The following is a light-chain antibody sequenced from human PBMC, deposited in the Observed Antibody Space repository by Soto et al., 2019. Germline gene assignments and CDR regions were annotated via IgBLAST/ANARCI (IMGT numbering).Light chain of an antibody. CDR1: SSNIGAGYD. V-gene: IGLV1-40*01. J-gene: IGLJ2*01. Sequence: QSVLTQPPSVSGAPGQRVTISCTGSSSNIGAGYDVHWYQQLPGTAPKLLIYGNSNRPSGVPDRFSGSKSGTSASLAITGLHAEDEADYSCRSYASSLSGYLVFGGGTKLTVL. CDR2: GNS. CDR3: RSYASSLSGYLV.